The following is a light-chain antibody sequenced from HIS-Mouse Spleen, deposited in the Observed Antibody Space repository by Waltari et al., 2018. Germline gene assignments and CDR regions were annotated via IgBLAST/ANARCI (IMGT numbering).Light chain of an antibody. CDR1: RSAVGSFNL. V-gene: IGLV2-23*01. CDR2: EGS. Sequence: QSALTQPASFSGSPGQSITISCTGPRSAVGSFNLVPWYQPHPGKAPKLLIYEGSKRPSGVSNRFSGSKSGNTASLTISGLQAEDEADYYCCSYAGSSTVVFGGGTKLTVL. CDR3: CSYAGSSTVV. J-gene: IGLJ2*01.